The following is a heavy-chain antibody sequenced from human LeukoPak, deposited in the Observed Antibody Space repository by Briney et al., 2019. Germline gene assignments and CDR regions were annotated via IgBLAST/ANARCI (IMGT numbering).Heavy chain of an antibody. J-gene: IGHJ4*02. V-gene: IGHV3-48*01. CDR3: ARHQGIAVAGPADY. CDR1: GFTLRSYT. CDR2: ISSSSSTI. Sequence: PGGSLRLSCAASGFTLRSYTMNWVRQAPGKVLEWVSYISSSSSTIYYADSVKGRFTISRDNAKNSLYLQMNSLRAEDTAVYYCARHQGIAVAGPADYWGQGTLVTVSS. D-gene: IGHD6-19*01.